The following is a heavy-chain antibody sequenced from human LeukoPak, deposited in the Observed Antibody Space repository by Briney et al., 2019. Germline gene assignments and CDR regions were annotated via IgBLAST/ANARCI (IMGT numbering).Heavy chain of an antibody. V-gene: IGHV3-11*01. CDR3: ARVGSGTYLSIY. CDR2: ISRGGNSI. Sequence: PGGSLRLSCAASGFTFSDYYMSWIRQAPGKGLEWVSYISRGGNSIYYADSVKGRFTISSDNAKNSLYLQMISLRAEDTPVYYCARVGSGTYLSIYWGEGTLVTVSS. J-gene: IGHJ4*02. CDR1: GFTFSDYY. D-gene: IGHD3-10*01.